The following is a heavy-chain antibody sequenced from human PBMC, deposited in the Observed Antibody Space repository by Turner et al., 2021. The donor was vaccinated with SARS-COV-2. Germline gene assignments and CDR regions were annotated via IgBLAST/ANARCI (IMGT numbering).Heavy chain of an antibody. V-gene: IGHV3-9*01. CDR3: AKDIGSGYGDYFDY. Sequence: EVQLVESGGGLVQPGRSLRLSCAASGFTFDDYAMHWVRQAPGKGLEWVSGISWNSGSIGYADSVKGRFTMSRDNAKNSLYLQMNSLRAEDTALYYCAKDIGSGYGDYFDYWGQGTLVTVSS. J-gene: IGHJ4*02. CDR2: ISWNSGSI. CDR1: GFTFDDYA. D-gene: IGHD4-17*01.